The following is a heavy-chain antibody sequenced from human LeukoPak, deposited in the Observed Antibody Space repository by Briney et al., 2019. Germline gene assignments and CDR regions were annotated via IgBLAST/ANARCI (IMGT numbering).Heavy chain of an antibody. CDR3: ARGPPPDFDY. V-gene: IGHV4-4*07. CDR1: GGSISSYY. CDR2: IHPSGST. J-gene: IGHJ4*02. Sequence: SETLSLTCTVSGGSISSYYWSWIRQPAGKGLEWIGRIHPSGSTNYNPSLKSRLTLSVDTSKNQFSLKLSSVTAADTVVYYCARGPPPDFDYWGRGTLVTVSS.